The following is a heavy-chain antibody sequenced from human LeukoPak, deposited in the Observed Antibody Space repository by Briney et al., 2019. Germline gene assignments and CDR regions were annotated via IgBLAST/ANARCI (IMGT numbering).Heavy chain of an antibody. V-gene: IGHV3-21*03. J-gene: IGHJ5*02. Sequence: PGGSLRLSCAASGFTFSSYSMSWVRQAPGKGLEWVSSITTSITYISYADSVKVRFTISRDNSKNTLYLQMNSLTAEDTAVYYCARDGTATAVPFDPCGWGTLVLVSS. CDR2: ITTSITYI. CDR1: GFTFSSYS. CDR3: ARDGTATAVPFDP. D-gene: IGHD1-1*01.